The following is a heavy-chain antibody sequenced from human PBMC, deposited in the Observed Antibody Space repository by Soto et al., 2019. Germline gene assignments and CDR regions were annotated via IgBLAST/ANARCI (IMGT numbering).Heavy chain of an antibody. Sequence: RASVKVSCKASGYTFTSYGISWVRQAPGQGLEWMGWISAYNGNTNYAQKLQGRVTMTTDTSTSTAYMEVRSLRSDDTAVYYCARVGGYCSGGSCYFGWVPVHYYYYGMDVWGQGTTVTVSS. J-gene: IGHJ6*02. CDR3: ARVGGYCSGGSCYFGWVPVHYYYYGMDV. CDR2: ISAYNGNT. CDR1: GYTFTSYG. V-gene: IGHV1-18*04. D-gene: IGHD2-15*01.